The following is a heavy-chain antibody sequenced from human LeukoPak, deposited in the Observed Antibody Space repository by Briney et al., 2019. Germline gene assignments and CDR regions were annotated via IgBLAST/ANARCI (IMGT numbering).Heavy chain of an antibody. CDR3: ARGGLGYCSSTSCYIIDY. D-gene: IGHD2-2*02. J-gene: IGHJ4*02. CDR1: GYTFTSYD. CDR2: MNPNSGNT. Sequence: ASVKVSCKASGYTFTSYDINWVRQATGQGLEWMGWMNPNSGNTGYAQKFQGRVTITRNTSMSTAYMELSSLRSEDTAVYHCARGGLGYCSSTSCYIIDYWGQGTLVTVSS. V-gene: IGHV1-8*03.